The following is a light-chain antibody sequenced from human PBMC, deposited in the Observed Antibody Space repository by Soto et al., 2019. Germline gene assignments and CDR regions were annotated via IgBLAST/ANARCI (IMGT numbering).Light chain of an antibody. Sequence: DIVMTPSPLSLPVTPGEPASISCRSSQSLLNSNGYNQGDWFLQKPGQSPQLLIYLASHRASGVPDRVSGSRSGSDFTRNTGRVAAADVGVYYCVQDQHPVWAFGQGTKVYIK. CDR2: LAS. CDR1: QSLLNSNGYNQ. V-gene: IGKV2-28*01. J-gene: IGKJ1*01. CDR3: VQDQHPVWA.